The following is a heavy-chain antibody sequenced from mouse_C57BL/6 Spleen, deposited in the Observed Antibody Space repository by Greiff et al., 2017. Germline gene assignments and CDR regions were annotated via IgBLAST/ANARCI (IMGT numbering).Heavy chain of an antibody. D-gene: IGHD2-3*01. CDR1: GFTFNTYA. J-gene: IGHJ3*01. V-gene: IGHV10-3*01. CDR2: IRSKSSNYAT. CDR3: VRDAGGSGYYGFAY. Sequence: DVQLVESGGGLVQPKGSLKLSCAASGFTFNTYAMHWVRQAPGKGLEWVARIRSKSSNYATYYADSVKDRFTISRDDSQSMLYLQMNNLKTEDTAMYYCVRDAGGSGYYGFAYWGQGTLVTVSA.